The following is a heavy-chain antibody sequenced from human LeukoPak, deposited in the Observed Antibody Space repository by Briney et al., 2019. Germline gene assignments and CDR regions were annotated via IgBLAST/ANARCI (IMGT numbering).Heavy chain of an antibody. D-gene: IGHD5-24*01. CDR3: ANLDGYNSDY. CDR2: ISGSGGST. Sequence: PGGSLRLSCEASGFTFSNYAMTWVRQAPGKGLEWVSAISGSGGSTYYADSVKGRFTISRDNSKNTLYLQMNSLRAEDTAVYYCANLDGYNSDYWGQGTLVTVSS. CDR1: GFTFSNYA. V-gene: IGHV3-23*01. J-gene: IGHJ4*02.